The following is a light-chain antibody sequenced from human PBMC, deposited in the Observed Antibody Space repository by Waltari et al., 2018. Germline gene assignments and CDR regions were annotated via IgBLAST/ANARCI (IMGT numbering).Light chain of an antibody. CDR3: QSYDTSLLGV. J-gene: IGLJ2*01. CDR1: SSNIGAGYD. Sequence: QSVLTQPPSVSGAPGQRVTISCTGSSSNIGAGYDVHWYQPLPGTAPKLLIYGNDNRPSGVPDRFSGSKSGTSASLAITGLQAEDEAHYYCQSYDTSLLGVVGGGTKLTVL. CDR2: GND. V-gene: IGLV1-40*01.